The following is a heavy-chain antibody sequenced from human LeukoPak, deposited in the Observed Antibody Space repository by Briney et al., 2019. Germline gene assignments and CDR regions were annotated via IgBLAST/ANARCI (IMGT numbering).Heavy chain of an antibody. J-gene: IGHJ6*02. CDR3: ARDEYSSSSLNSDYGMDV. D-gene: IGHD6-6*01. V-gene: IGHV1-69*04. CDR1: GGTFSSYA. Sequence: ASVKVSCKASGGTFSSYAISWVRQAPGQGLEWMGRIIPILGIANYAQKFQGRVTITADKSTSTAYMELSSLRSGDTAVYYCARDEYSSSSLNSDYGMDVWGQGTTVTVSS. CDR2: IIPILGIA.